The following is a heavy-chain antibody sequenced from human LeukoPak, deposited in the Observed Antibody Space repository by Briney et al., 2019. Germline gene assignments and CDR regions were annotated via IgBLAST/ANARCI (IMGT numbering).Heavy chain of an antibody. D-gene: IGHD3-22*01. V-gene: IGHV1-2*02. Sequence: ASVKVSCKASGYTFTGYYMHWVRQAPGQGLEWMGWINPNSGGTNYAQKFQGRVTMTRDTSISTAYMELSRLRSDDTAVYYCAADRYYYDSSGYYDKTVEWGQGTLVTVSS. CDR3: AADRYYYDSSGYYDKTVE. CDR1: GYTFTGYY. J-gene: IGHJ4*02. CDR2: INPNSGGT.